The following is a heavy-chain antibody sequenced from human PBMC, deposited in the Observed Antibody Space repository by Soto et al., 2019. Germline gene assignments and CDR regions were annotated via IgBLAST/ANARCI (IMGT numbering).Heavy chain of an antibody. CDR1: GFTFSSYA. CDR2: ISGSGGST. Sequence: GGSLRLSCAASGFTFSSYAMSWVRQAPGKGLEWVSAISGSGGSTYYADSVKGRFTISRDNSKNTLYLQMNSLRAEDTAVYYCAKGGQGGYDYYYYYGMDVWGQGTTVTVSS. D-gene: IGHD5-12*01. V-gene: IGHV3-23*01. CDR3: AKGGQGGYDYYYYYGMDV. J-gene: IGHJ6*02.